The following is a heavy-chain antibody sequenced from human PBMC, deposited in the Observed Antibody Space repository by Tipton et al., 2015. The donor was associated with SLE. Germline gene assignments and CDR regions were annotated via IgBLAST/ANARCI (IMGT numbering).Heavy chain of an antibody. D-gene: IGHD2-21*01. V-gene: IGHV4-59*02. CDR3: ARGVYCGGDCYSYYFDY. Sequence: TLSLTCTVSGGSASGHYWSWFRQSPGKGLEWIGFIYYSGITNYNPSLKSRLTALVDPSKNQFSLRLTSVTAADTAVYYCARGVYCGGDCYSYYFDYWGHGMLVTVSS. CDR2: IYYSGIT. CDR1: GGSASGHY. J-gene: IGHJ4*01.